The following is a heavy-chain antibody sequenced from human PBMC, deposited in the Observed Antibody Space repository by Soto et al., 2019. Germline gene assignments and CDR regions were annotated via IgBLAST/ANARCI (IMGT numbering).Heavy chain of an antibody. CDR3: VKHDYNVWSGYTLTPGIDV. D-gene: IGHD3-3*01. CDR1: A. V-gene: IGHV3-23*01. Sequence: ALSWAPPAPRKGLEWVSGIRGSGDDIYNAHSVNGRFSISTDNSQNTTYLQMDRVRAEDTAVYYCVKHDYNVWSGYTLTPGIDVCGQAT. J-gene: IGHJ6*01. CDR2: IRGSGDDI.